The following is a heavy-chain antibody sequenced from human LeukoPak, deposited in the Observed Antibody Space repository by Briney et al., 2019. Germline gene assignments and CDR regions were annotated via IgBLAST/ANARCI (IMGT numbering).Heavy chain of an antibody. J-gene: IGHJ5*02. CDR1: GYTFTGYY. CDR3: ARGRSGGGPFWSDP. D-gene: IGHD2-15*01. V-gene: IGHV1-2*02. Sequence: ASVKVSCKASGYTFTGYYMHWVRQAPGQGLEWMGWINPNSGGTNYAQKFQGRLTMTRDTSISTAYMELSSLRSEDTAVYYCARGRSGGGPFWSDPWGQGTLVTVSS. CDR2: INPNSGGT.